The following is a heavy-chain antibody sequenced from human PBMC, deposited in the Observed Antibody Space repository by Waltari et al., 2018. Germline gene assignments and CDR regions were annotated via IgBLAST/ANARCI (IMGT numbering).Heavy chain of an antibody. CDR3: ARSFGGSGSYKFDY. CDR2: VSYNGKA. J-gene: IGHJ4*02. Sequence: QLQLKESGPRLVKSSETLSLTCNISGGSISTSTHYWAWIRQTPGQGPEWIGSVSYNGKAYYNPSLESRVTMSVDRSKNHFSLDLESVTTPDTSIYFCARSFGGSGSYKFDYWGQGILVTVSS. CDR1: GGSISTSTHY. D-gene: IGHD3-10*01. V-gene: IGHV4-39*02.